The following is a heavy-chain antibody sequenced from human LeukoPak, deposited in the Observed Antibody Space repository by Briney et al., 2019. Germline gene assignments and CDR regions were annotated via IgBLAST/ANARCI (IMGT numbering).Heavy chain of an antibody. V-gene: IGHV4-30-4*01. D-gene: IGHD3-10*01. CDR2: IYYSGST. CDR3: AREVRGVSFFDY. J-gene: IGHJ4*02. Sequence: SETLSLTRTVSGGSISSGDYYWSWIRQPPGKGLEWIGYIYYSGSTYYNPSLKSRLTISVDTSKNQFSLKLSSVTAADTAVYYCAREVRGVSFFDYWGQGTLVTVSS. CDR1: GGSISSGDYY.